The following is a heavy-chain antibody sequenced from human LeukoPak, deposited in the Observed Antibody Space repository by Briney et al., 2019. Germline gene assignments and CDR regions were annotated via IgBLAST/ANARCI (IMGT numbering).Heavy chain of an antibody. Sequence: SETLSLTCTVSGGSISSSSYYWGWIRQPPGKGLEWIGSIYYSGSTYYNPSLKSRVTISVDTSKNQFSLKLSSVTAADTAVYYCARAAGYCSGGSCYLYVSYYYYMDVWGKGTTVTISS. V-gene: IGHV4-39*07. CDR1: GGSISSSSYY. J-gene: IGHJ6*03. CDR2: IYYSGST. D-gene: IGHD2-15*01. CDR3: ARAAGYCSGGSCYLYVSYYYYMDV.